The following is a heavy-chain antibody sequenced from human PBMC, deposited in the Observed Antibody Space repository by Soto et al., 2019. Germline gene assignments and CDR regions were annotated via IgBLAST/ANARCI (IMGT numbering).Heavy chain of an antibody. J-gene: IGHJ5*02. CDR3: ARAKARNNWFDP. V-gene: IGHV4-31*03. Sequence: SETLSLTCTVSGGSISSGGYYWSWIRQHPGKGLEWIGYIYYSGSTYYNPSLKSRVTISVDTSKNQFSLKLSSVTAADTAVYYCARAKARNNWFDPWGQGTLVTVSS. CDR2: IYYSGST. CDR1: GGSISSGGYY.